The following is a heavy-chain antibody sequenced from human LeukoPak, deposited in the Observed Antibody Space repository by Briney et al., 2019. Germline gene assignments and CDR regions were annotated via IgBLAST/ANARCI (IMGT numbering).Heavy chain of an antibody. CDR1: GDSVSSNSAA. J-gene: IGHJ6*02. CDR2: TYYRSKWYN. D-gene: IGHD3-3*01. V-gene: IGHV6-1*01. Sequence: SQTLSLTCAISGDSVSSNSAAWNWIRQSPSRGLEWLGRTYYRSKWYNDYAVSVKSRITINPDTSKNQFSLKLSSVTAADTAVYYCARDLGVTIFGLSNGMDVWGQGTTVTVSS. CDR3: ARDLGVTIFGLSNGMDV.